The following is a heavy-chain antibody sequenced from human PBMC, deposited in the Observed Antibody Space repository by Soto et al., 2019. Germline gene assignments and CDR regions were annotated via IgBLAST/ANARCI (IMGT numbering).Heavy chain of an antibody. J-gene: IGHJ6*02. Sequence: HPGGSLRLSCAASGFTFSSYWMSWVRQAPGKGLEWVANIKQDGSEKYYVDSVKGRFTISRDNAKNSLYLQMNSLRAEDTAVYYCASLDGYSSSWYVNYYYYYGMDVWGQGTTVTDSS. D-gene: IGHD6-13*01. CDR3: ASLDGYSSSWYVNYYYYYGMDV. CDR2: IKQDGSEK. V-gene: IGHV3-7*02. CDR1: GFTFSSYW.